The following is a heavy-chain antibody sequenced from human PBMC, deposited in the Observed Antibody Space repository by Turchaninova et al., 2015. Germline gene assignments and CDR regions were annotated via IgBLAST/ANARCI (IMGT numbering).Heavy chain of an antibody. CDR3: ARASGPLGAFDI. CDR1: VGSTSSSGYY. V-gene: IGHV4-39*07. J-gene: IGHJ3*02. D-gene: IGHD6-13*01. Sequence: QLQLQESGPGLVKPSETLSLTCTVSVGSTSSSGYYGGWVRQPPGKWLEWIGNIYYSGSTAYNPSPKRRVTISVDTSKNQFSLRLTSVTAADTAVYYCARASGPLGAFDIWGQGTMVTVSS. CDR2: IYYSGST.